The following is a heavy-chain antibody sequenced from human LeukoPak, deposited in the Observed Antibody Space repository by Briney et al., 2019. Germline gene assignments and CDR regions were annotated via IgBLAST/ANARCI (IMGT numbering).Heavy chain of an antibody. CDR3: ARYSYGSGSYFDY. J-gene: IGHJ4*02. CDR2: TSSSGSSI. CDR1: GSTFSSYE. V-gene: IGHV3-48*03. D-gene: IGHD3-10*01. Sequence: PGGSLRLSCAASGSTFSSYEMNWVRQAPAKGLEWVSYTSSSGSSIYYADSVKGRFTISRDNAKNSLYLQMNSLRAEDTAVYYCARYSYGSGSYFDYWGQGTLVTVSS.